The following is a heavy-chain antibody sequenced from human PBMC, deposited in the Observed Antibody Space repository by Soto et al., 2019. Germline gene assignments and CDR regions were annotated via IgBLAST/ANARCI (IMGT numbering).Heavy chain of an antibody. CDR2: IKQDGSEK. Sequence: GGSLRLSCAASGFTFSSYWMSWVRQAPGKGLEWVANIKQDGSEKYYVDSVKGRFTISRDNAKNSLYLQMNSLRAEDTDVYYCARGSVEWLLYAFDIWGQGTMVTVSS. CDR3: ARGSVEWLLYAFDI. V-gene: IGHV3-7*01. D-gene: IGHD3-3*01. J-gene: IGHJ3*02. CDR1: GFTFSSYW.